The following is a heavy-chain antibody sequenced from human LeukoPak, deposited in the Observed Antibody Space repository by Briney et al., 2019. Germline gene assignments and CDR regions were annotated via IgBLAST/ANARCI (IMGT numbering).Heavy chain of an antibody. D-gene: IGHD3-10*01. V-gene: IGHV3-7*03. Sequence: GGSLRLSCAASGFTFSNFWMSWVRQAPGKGLEWVARIKEDGSEKYYVDSVKGRFIISRDNAKNSLFLQMNNLKVEDLAVYYCVKGGAPGAYYKHWGQGTLVTVSS. CDR3: VKGGAPGAYYKH. J-gene: IGHJ1*01. CDR1: GFTFSNFW. CDR2: IKEDGSEK.